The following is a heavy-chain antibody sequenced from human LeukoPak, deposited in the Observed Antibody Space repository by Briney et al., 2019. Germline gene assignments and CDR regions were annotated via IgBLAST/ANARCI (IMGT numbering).Heavy chain of an antibody. CDR2: ISTSSSTI. Sequence: PGGSLRLSCAASGVTFSSYSMNWVRQAPGKGLEGVSYISTSSSTIYYADSVKGRFTISRDNARNSLYLQMNSLRAEDAAVYYCARGYSSDNWGQGTLVTVSS. V-gene: IGHV3-48*01. D-gene: IGHD2-21*01. J-gene: IGHJ4*02. CDR1: GVTFSSYS. CDR3: ARGYSSDN.